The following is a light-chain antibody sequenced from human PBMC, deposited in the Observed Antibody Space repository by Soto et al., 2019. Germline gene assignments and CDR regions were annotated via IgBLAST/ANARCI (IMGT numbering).Light chain of an antibody. V-gene: IGKV1-5*01. CDR3: QQLNTYPWT. J-gene: IGKJ1*01. Sequence: DIQMTQSPSILSASIGDRVTISCRASQSISVWLAWYQQKPGKAPRVLIFDATALESGVPSRFSGSGSGTEFTLAISSLQPEDFATYYCQQLNTYPWTLGQGTKVDIK. CDR2: DAT. CDR1: QSISVW.